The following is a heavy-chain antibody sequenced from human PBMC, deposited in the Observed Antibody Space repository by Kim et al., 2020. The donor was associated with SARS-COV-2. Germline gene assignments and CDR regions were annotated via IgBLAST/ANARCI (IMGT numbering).Heavy chain of an antibody. D-gene: IGHD5-12*01. Sequence: KHNPSLKSRVTISVDTSKNQFSLKLSAVTAADTAVYYCARSEYSGYDFGYWGQGTLVTVSS. CDR3: ARSEYSGYDFGY. V-gene: IGHV4-59*01. J-gene: IGHJ4*02.